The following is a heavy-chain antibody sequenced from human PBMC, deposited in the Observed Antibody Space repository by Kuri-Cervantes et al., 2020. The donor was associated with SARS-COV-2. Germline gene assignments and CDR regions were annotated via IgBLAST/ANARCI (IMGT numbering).Heavy chain of an antibody. Sequence: GSLRLSCAVSGYSISSGYYWGWIRQPPGKGLEWIGSIYHSGSTYYNPSLKSRVTISVDTSKNQFSLKLSSVTAADTAVYYCASPHCSGGSCYLGYDYWGQGTLVTVSS. CDR1: GYSISSGYY. J-gene: IGHJ4*02. CDR3: ASPHCSGGSCYLGYDY. V-gene: IGHV4-38-2*01. D-gene: IGHD2-15*01. CDR2: IYHSGST.